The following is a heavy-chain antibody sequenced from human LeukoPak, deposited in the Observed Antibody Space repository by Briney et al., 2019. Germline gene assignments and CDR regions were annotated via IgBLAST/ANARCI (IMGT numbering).Heavy chain of an antibody. V-gene: IGHV4-34*01. D-gene: IGHD4-23*01. CDR2: INHSGST. Sequence: NPSETLSLTCAVYGGSFSGYYWSWIRQPPGKGLEWIGEINHSGSTNYNPSLKSRVTISVDTSKNQCSLKLSSVTAADTAVYYCARGGYGGNVDYWGQGTLVTVSS. CDR3: ARGGYGGNVDY. CDR1: GGSFSGYY. J-gene: IGHJ4*02.